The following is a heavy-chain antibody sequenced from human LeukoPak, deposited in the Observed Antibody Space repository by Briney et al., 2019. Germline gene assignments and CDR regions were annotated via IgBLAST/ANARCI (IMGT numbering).Heavy chain of an antibody. V-gene: IGHV3-7*01. J-gene: IGHJ4*02. D-gene: IGHD3-3*01. CDR1: GFIFTNYF. CDR3: ATDRGWRTSGYYLYYFEY. CDR2: IKLDGSEK. Sequence: GGSLRLSCAAFGFIFTNYFMSWVRQAPGKGLEWVASIKLDGSEKYYVDSVRGRFTISRDNTMNSLYLQMSSLRAEDTAVYYCATDRGWRTSGYYLYYFEYWGQGTLVTYSS.